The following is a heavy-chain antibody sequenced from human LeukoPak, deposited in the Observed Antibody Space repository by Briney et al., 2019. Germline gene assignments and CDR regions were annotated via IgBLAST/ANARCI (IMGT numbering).Heavy chain of an antibody. D-gene: IGHD3-22*01. CDR1: GYTFTSYY. Sequence: GASVKVSCKASGYTFTSYYMHWVRQAPGQGLEWMGIINPSGGSTSYAQKFQGRVTMTRDTSTSTVYMELSSLRSDDTAVYYCARLGDYYDSSGYYYRLRYFDYWGQGTLVTVSS. CDR3: ARLGDYYDSSGYYYRLRYFDY. J-gene: IGHJ4*02. CDR2: INPSGGST. V-gene: IGHV1-46*01.